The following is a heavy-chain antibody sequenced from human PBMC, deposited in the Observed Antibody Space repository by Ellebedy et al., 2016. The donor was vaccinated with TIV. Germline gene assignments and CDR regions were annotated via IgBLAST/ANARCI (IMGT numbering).Heavy chain of an antibody. J-gene: IGHJ4*02. Sequence: PGGSLRLSCAASGFTFSSYNMNWVRQAPGKGLEWVSVIYSGGNTYYADSVKGRFTISRDNSKNTLYLQMNSLRAEDTAVYYCATYSSDFFSYWGQGTLVTVSS. CDR2: IYSGGNT. CDR1: GFTFSSYN. CDR3: ATYSSDFFSY. D-gene: IGHD6-25*01. V-gene: IGHV3-66*01.